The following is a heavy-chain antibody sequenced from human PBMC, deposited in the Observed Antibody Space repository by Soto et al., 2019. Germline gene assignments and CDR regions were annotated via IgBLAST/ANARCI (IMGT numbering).Heavy chain of an antibody. CDR1: GFTFSSYS. V-gene: IGHV3-21*01. CDR2: ISSSSSYI. Sequence: GGSLRLSCAASGFTFSSYSMNWVRQAPGKGLEWVSSISSSSSYIYYADSVKGRFTISRDNAKNSLYLQMNSLRAEDTAVYYCARDDYYDSSGYCRFDYWGQGTLVTVSS. D-gene: IGHD3-22*01. J-gene: IGHJ4*02. CDR3: ARDDYYDSSGYCRFDY.